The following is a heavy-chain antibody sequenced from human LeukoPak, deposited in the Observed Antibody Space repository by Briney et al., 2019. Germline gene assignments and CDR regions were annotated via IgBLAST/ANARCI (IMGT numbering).Heavy chain of an antibody. Sequence: GRSLRLSCAASGFTFSSYGMHWVHQAPGKGLEWVAVISYDGSNKYYADSVKGRFTISRDNSKNTLYLQMNSLRAEDTAVYYCAKEFLGFGDLGGPNFDYWGQGTLVTVSS. D-gene: IGHD3-10*01. CDR1: GFTFSSYG. J-gene: IGHJ4*02. V-gene: IGHV3-30*18. CDR3: AKEFLGFGDLGGPNFDY. CDR2: ISYDGSNK.